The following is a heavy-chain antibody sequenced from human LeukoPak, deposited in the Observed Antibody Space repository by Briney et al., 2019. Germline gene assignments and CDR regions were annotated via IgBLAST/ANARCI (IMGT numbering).Heavy chain of an antibody. CDR1: GFTFSNYW. CDR3: VRDGGVSGYDLLDY. CDR2: INQDGSEE. J-gene: IGHJ4*02. V-gene: IGHV3-7*01. D-gene: IGHD5-12*01. Sequence: GGSLRPSCAASGFTFSNYWMTWVRQAPGKGLEWVAHINQDGSEEHYMDSVKARFTISRDNAKNSLSLQMNSLRAEDTAVYYCVRDGGVSGYDLLDYWGQGTLVTVSS.